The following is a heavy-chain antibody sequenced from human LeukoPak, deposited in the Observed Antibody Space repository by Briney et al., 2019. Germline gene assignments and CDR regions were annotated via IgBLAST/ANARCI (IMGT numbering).Heavy chain of an antibody. CDR2: IYTSGST. J-gene: IGHJ4*02. V-gene: IGHV4-4*07. CDR3: ARELSEYSYGGLPPQLIDY. D-gene: IGHD5-18*01. Sequence: SETLSLTCTVSGGSISSYYWSWIRQPAGKGLEWIGRIYTSGSTNYNPSLKSRVTMSVDTSKNQFSLKLSSVTAADTAVYYCARELSEYSYGGLPPQLIDYWGQGTLVTVSS. CDR1: GGSISSYY.